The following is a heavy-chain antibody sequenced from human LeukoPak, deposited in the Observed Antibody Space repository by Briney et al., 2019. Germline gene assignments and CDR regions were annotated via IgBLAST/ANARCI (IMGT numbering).Heavy chain of an antibody. J-gene: IGHJ6*04. CDR1: GYTLTDLA. CDR3: ATASRGYDYVWGSFYGLVV. D-gene: IGHD3-16*01. Sequence: GASVKVSCKVSGYTLTDLAMHWVRQAPGQGLEWMGGFDPEAGERIYAQKFQGRVTVTEDTSTDTADMELSSLGSDDTAVYFCATASRGYDYVWGSFYGLVVWGKGTTVTVSS. CDR2: FDPEAGER. V-gene: IGHV1-24*01.